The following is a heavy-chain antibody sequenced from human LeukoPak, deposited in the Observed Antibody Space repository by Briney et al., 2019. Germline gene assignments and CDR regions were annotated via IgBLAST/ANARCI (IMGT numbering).Heavy chain of an antibody. Sequence: SETLSLTCAVYGGSFSGYYWSWVRQPPGKGLEWIGYIYYSGSTNYNPSLKSRVTISVDTSKNQFSLKLSSVTAADTAVYYCARRDYYDSSGLDYWGQGTLVTVSS. CDR2: IYYSGST. D-gene: IGHD3-22*01. V-gene: IGHV4-59*08. CDR3: ARRDYYDSSGLDY. J-gene: IGHJ4*02. CDR1: GGSFSGYY.